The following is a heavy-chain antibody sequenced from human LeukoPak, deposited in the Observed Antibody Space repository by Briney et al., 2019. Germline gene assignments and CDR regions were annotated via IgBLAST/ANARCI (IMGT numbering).Heavy chain of an antibody. CDR3: ARGYCSSTSCYPMNV. Sequence: SETLSLTCIVAAGSISSGHYYWSWIRQPPGKGLNWIGYIYYSGSTYYNPSLKSRVTISVDTSKNQFSLKLSSVTAADTAVYYCARGYCSSTSCYPMNVWGQGTTVTVSS. J-gene: IGHJ6*02. CDR2: IYYSGST. CDR1: AGSISSGHYY. V-gene: IGHV4-30-4*01. D-gene: IGHD2-2*01.